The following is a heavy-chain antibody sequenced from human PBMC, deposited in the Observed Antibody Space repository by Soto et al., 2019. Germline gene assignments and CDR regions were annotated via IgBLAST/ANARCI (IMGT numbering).Heavy chain of an antibody. CDR3: ARGTTAREPTYYYYGMDV. CDR2: ITLIFGTA. CDR1: GGTFSSYA. J-gene: IGHJ6*02. V-gene: IGHV1-69*01. Sequence: QVQLVQSGAEVKKPGSSVKVSCKASGGTFSSYAISWVGQAPGQGLEWMGGITLIFGTANYAQKFQGRVTITADESTSTAYMELSSLRSEDTAVYYCARGTTAREPTYYYYGMDVWGQGTTVTVSS. D-gene: IGHD4-4*01.